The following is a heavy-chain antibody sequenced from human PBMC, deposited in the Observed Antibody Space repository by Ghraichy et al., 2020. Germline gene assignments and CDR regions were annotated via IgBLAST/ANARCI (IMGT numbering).Heavy chain of an antibody. J-gene: IGHJ5*02. CDR3: AKDLRDYDFWSGYYSVGDWFDP. CDR2: ISGSGGST. CDR1: GFTFSSYA. Sequence: GESLNISCAASGFTFSSYAMSWVRQAPGKGLEWVSAISGSGGSTYYADSVKGRFTISRDNSKNTLYLQMNSLRAEDTAVYYCAKDLRDYDFWSGYYSVGDWFDPWGQGTLVTVSS. D-gene: IGHD3-3*01. V-gene: IGHV3-23*01.